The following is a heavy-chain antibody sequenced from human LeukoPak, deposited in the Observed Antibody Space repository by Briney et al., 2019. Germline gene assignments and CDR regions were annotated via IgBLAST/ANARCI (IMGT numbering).Heavy chain of an antibody. CDR2: IYYSGST. D-gene: IGHD2-15*01. J-gene: IGHJ6*03. CDR3: ARTTEGYCRGRSCYSYYYYMDV. V-gene: IGHV4-61*05. Sequence: SETLSLTCTVSGGSISSSSYYWDWIRQPPGKGLEWIGYIYYSGSTNYNPSLKSRVTISVDTSKNQFSLKLSSVTAADTAVYYCARTTEGYCRGRSCYSYYYYMDVWGKGTTVTVSS. CDR1: GGSISSSSYY.